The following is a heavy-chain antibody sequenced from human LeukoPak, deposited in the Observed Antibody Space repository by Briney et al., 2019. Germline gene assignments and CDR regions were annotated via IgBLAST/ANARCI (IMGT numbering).Heavy chain of an antibody. Sequence: GGSLRLSCAASGFTFSSYEMNWVRQAPGKGLEWVSAISGSGGSTYYADSVKGRFTISRDTSKNTLYLQMNSLRAEDTAVYYCATPTGTTLLAIDYWGQGTLVTVSS. CDR1: GFTFSSYE. D-gene: IGHD1-1*01. V-gene: IGHV3-23*01. CDR3: ATPTGTTLLAIDY. J-gene: IGHJ4*02. CDR2: ISGSGGST.